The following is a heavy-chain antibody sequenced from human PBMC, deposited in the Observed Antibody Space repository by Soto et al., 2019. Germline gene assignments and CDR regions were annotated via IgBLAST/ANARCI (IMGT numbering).Heavy chain of an antibody. CDR3: ARDIIGIVGAFDI. Sequence: GGSLRLSCAASGFTFSSYWMSWVRQAPGKGLEWVANIKQDGSEKYYVDSVKGRFTISRDNAKNSLYLQMNSLRAEDTAVYYCARDIIGIVGAFDIWGQGTMVTVSS. V-gene: IGHV3-7*01. J-gene: IGHJ3*02. CDR2: IKQDGSEK. CDR1: GFTFSSYW. D-gene: IGHD1-20*01.